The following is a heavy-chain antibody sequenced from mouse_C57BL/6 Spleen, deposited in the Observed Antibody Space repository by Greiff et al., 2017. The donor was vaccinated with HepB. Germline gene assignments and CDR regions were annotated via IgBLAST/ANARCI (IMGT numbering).Heavy chain of an antibody. CDR2: ISSGSSTI. Sequence: EVKLVESGGGLVKPGGSLKLSCAASGFTFSDYGMHWVRQAPEKGLEWVAYISSGSSTIYYADTVKGRFTISRDNAKNTLFLQMTSLRSEDTAMYYCAQLGRGAYWGQGTLVTVSA. V-gene: IGHV5-17*01. CDR3: AQLGRGAY. D-gene: IGHD4-1*02. J-gene: IGHJ3*01. CDR1: GFTFSDYG.